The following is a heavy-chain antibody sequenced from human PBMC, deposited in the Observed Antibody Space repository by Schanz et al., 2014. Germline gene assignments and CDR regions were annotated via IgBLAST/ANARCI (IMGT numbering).Heavy chain of an antibody. CDR2: IYNGGGGRT. CDR3: AKDRQNRVNRVGYYYGMDV. CDR1: GFTFSYYN. D-gene: IGHD3-16*01. V-gene: IGHV3-NL1*01. J-gene: IGHJ6*02. Sequence: VQLVESGGGLVQPGGSLRLSCAASGFTFSYYNMNWVRQAPGKGLEWVSVIYNGGGGRTYYADSVKGRFTISSDNSKNTVFLQMNSLRAEDTALYYCAKDRQNRVNRVGYYYGMDVWGQGTTVTVSS.